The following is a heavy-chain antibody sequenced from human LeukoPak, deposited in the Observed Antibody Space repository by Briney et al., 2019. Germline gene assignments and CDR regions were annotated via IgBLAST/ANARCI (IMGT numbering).Heavy chain of an antibody. Sequence: GGSLRLSCAASGFTFSSYWMHWVRQAPGKGLVWVSRINSDGSSTSYADSVKGRFTISRDNSKNTLYLQMNSLGAEDTAVYYCTKGGRFFDYWGQGTLVTVSS. CDR1: GFTFSSYW. V-gene: IGHV3-74*01. J-gene: IGHJ4*02. CDR3: TKGGRFFDY. CDR2: INSDGSST. D-gene: IGHD1-26*01.